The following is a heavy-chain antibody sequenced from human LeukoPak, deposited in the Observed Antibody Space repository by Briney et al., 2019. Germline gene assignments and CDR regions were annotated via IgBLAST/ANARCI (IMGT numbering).Heavy chain of an antibody. J-gene: IGHJ6*03. CDR2: IFYSGST. V-gene: IGHV4-39*07. CDR1: GGSISTSNYY. Sequence: PSETLSLTCTVSGGSISTSNYYWGWIRQPPGKGLEWIGNIFYSGSTYYSPSLKSRVTISLDTSRNQFSLKLNSVTAADTAVYYCARGRRGYSYGSYYYYYYMDVWGKGTTVTVSS. D-gene: IGHD5-18*01. CDR3: ARGRRGYSYGSYYYYYYMDV.